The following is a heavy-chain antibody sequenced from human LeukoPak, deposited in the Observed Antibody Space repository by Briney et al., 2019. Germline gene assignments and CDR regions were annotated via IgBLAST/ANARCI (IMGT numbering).Heavy chain of an antibody. CDR1: GFTFSSYS. V-gene: IGHV3-21*01. D-gene: IGHD3-3*01. J-gene: IGHJ6*02. CDR3: ARASTIFYGMDV. Sequence: GGPLRLSCAASGFTFSSYSMNWVRQAPGKGLEWVSSISSSSSYIYYADSVKGRFTISRDNAKNSLYLQMNSLRAEDTAVYYCARASTIFYGMDVWGQGTTVTVSS. CDR2: ISSSSSYI.